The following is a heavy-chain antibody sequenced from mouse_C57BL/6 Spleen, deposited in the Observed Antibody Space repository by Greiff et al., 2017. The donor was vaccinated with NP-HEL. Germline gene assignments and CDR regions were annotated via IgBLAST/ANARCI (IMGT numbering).Heavy chain of an antibody. Sequence: EVKLMESGGGLVKPGGSLKLSCAASGFTFSDYGMHWVRQAPEKGLEWVAYISSGRSTIYYADTVKGRFTISRDNAKNTLFLQMTSLRSEDTAMYYCARPGDYYAMDYWGQGTSVTVSS. CDR3: ARPGDYYAMDY. CDR2: ISSGRSTI. V-gene: IGHV5-17*01. CDR1: GFTFSDYG. J-gene: IGHJ4*01.